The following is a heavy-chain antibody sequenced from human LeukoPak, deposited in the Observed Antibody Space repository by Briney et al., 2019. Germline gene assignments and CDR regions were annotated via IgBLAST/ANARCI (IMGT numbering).Heavy chain of an antibody. J-gene: IGHJ6*03. D-gene: IGHD2-15*01. CDR2: ISYDGSNK. Sequence: GGSLRLSCAASGFTFSSYAMHWVRRAPGKGLEWVAVISYDGSNKYYADSVKGRFTISRDNSKNTLYLQMNSLRAEDTAVYYCGSQYCSGGSCLRYYYYMDVWGKGTTVAISS. CDR1: GFTFSSYA. V-gene: IGHV3-30*04. CDR3: GSQYCSGGSCLRYYYYMDV.